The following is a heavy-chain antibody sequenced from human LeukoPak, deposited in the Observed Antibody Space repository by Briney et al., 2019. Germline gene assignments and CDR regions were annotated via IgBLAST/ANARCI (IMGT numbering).Heavy chain of an antibody. J-gene: IGHJ4*02. D-gene: IGHD1-26*01. CDR3: ARDRAVIVGATPGIGY. CDR1: GYTFTGYY. V-gene: IGHV1-2*06. CDR2: INPNSGGT. Sequence: ASVKVSCKASGYTFTGYYMHWVRRAPGQGLEWMGRINPNSGGTNYAQKFQGRVIMTRDTSISTAYMELSRLRSDDTAVYYCARDRAVIVGATPGIGYWGQGTLVTVSS.